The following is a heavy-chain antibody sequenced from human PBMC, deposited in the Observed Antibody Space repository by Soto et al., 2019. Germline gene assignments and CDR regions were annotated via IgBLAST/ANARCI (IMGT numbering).Heavy chain of an antibody. CDR1: GGSISSSSYY. Sequence: PSETLSLTCTVSGGSISSSSYYWGWIRQPPGKGLEWIGSIYYSGSTYYNPSLKSRVTISVDTSKNQFSLKLSSVTAADTAVYYCARPSSGWSNWFDPWGQGTLVTVSS. J-gene: IGHJ5*02. CDR2: IYYSGST. D-gene: IGHD6-19*01. V-gene: IGHV4-39*01. CDR3: ARPSSGWSNWFDP.